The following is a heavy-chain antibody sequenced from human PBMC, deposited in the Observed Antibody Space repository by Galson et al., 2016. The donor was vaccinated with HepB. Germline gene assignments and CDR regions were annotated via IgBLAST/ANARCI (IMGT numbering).Heavy chain of an antibody. D-gene: IGHD6-19*01. CDR3: VRCSAWHDYYFDY. CDR2: IIPLLGIS. CDR1: GGTLSSSA. Sequence: SVKVSCKASGGTLSSSAISWVRQAPGEGLEWMGRIIPLLGISDYAQKFKGRISLTADQSSSTVYMELSSLRSEDTAGYYCVRCSAWHDYYFDYWGQGTLVTVSS. V-gene: IGHV1-69*04. J-gene: IGHJ4*02.